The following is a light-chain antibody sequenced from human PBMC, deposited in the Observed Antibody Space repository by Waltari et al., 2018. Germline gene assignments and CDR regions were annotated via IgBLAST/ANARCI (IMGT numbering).Light chain of an antibody. CDR1: QDIEKH. V-gene: IGKV1-33*01. Sequence: DVQMTQAPSSLSASVGDRVTITCQASQDIEKHLNWYQQKPGKAPELLIYDASNLETGVPLRFSGSRSRTDFTFTISSLQPEDVATYYCQQYDNIPHTFGQGTTLEIK. CDR2: DAS. J-gene: IGKJ2*01. CDR3: QQYDNIPHT.